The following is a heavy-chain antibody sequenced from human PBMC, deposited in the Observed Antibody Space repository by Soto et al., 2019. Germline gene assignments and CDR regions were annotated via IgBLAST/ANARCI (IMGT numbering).Heavy chain of an antibody. V-gene: IGHV4-59*01. CDR3: ARARRTTDPFDY. CDR1: GGSISSYY. D-gene: IGHD4-17*01. J-gene: IGHJ4*02. CDR2: IYYSGST. Sequence: SETLSLTCTVSGGSISSYYWSWIRQPPGKGLEWIGYIYYSGSTNYNPSLKSRVTISVDTSKNQFSLKLSSVTAADTAVYYCARARRTTDPFDYWGQGTLVTVPS.